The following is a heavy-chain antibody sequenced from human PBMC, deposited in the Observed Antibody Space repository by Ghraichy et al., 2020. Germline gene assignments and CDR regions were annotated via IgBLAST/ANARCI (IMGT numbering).Heavy chain of an antibody. J-gene: IGHJ4*02. D-gene: IGHD6-6*01. CDR2: MYSDGNT. V-gene: IGHV3-53*01. Sequence: GGSLRLSCAASGFSVSNSYMSWVRQAPGKGLEWVSVMYSDGNTYYADSVKGRFTVSRDNSKNTFYLQMNGLTAEDAAVYYCASQVRGRPGYWGQGTLVTVSS. CDR3: ASQVRGRPGY. CDR1: GFSVSNSY.